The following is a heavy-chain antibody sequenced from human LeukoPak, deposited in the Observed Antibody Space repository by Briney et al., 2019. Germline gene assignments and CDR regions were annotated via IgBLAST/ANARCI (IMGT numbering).Heavy chain of an antibody. CDR2: IKSDGST. CDR3: ARAPSEIGGYYPEYFRH. CDR1: GFTFSSFW. V-gene: IGHV3-74*01. Sequence: GGSLRLSCAASGFTFSSFWMHWVRQAPGKGPVWVSRIKSDGSTNYADSVKGRFTISRDNAKNTVSLQMNSLRVEDTGVYYCARAPSEIGGYYPEYFRHWGQGTLVTVSS. J-gene: IGHJ1*01. D-gene: IGHD3-22*01.